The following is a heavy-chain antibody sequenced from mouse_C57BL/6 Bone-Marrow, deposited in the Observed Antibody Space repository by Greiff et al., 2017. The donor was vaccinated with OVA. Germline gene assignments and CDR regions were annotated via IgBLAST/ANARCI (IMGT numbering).Heavy chain of an antibody. D-gene: IGHD1-1*01. CDR2: IDPSDSET. CDR3: ASPYGSRGAWFAY. Sequence: QVQLQQPGAELVRPGSSVKLSCKASGYTFTSYWMHWVKQRPIQGLEWIGNIDPSDSETHYNQKFKDKATLTVDKSSSTAYMQRSSLTAEDSAVYYCASPYGSRGAWFAYWGQGTLVTVSA. CDR1: GYTFTSYW. V-gene: IGHV1-52*01. J-gene: IGHJ3*01.